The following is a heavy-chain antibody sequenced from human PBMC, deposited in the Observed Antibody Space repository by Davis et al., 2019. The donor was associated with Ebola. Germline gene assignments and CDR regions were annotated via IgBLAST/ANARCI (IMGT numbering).Heavy chain of an antibody. CDR3: ARAGYYRGGTCTSPPLDY. CDR2: ISGTSTYT. CDR1: GFTFSSFA. J-gene: IGHJ4*02. Sequence: GESLKISCAASGFTFSSFAMSWVRQAPGKGLEWVSTISGTSTYTYYADSVKGRFTISRDNSKNTLYLQVNSLRAEDTALYYCARAGYYRGGTCTSPPLDYWGQGTLATVS. D-gene: IGHD2-15*01. V-gene: IGHV3-23*01.